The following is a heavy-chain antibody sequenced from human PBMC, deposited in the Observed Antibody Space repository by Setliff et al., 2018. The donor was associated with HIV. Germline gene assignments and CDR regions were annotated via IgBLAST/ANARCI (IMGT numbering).Heavy chain of an antibody. D-gene: IGHD6-13*01. Sequence: SETLSLTCTVSGGSISSHYWSWIRQPPGKGLEWIGYIYYSGSTDYNPSLKSRVTISVDTSKNQFSLKLSSVTAADTAVYYCARGFGSSWGGNYYYHYMDVWGKGTTVTVSS. CDR1: GGSISSHY. V-gene: IGHV4-59*11. J-gene: IGHJ6*03. CDR2: IYYSGST. CDR3: ARGFGSSWGGNYYYHYMDV.